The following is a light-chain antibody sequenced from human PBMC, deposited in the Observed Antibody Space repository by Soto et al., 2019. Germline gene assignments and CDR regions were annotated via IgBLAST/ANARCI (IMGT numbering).Light chain of an antibody. J-gene: IGKJ3*01. CDR2: GAS. CDR1: PSVSSSY. CDR3: QQDGSSPIFT. V-gene: IGKV3-20*01. Sequence: ELVLTQSPGTLSLSPGEIATLSCRASPSVSSSYLAWYQQKPGQAPMLLIYGASSSVTGIPGRFSGSGSGTYFTLTISRMEPEDFAVYYCQQDGSSPIFTFGPGTKLYI.